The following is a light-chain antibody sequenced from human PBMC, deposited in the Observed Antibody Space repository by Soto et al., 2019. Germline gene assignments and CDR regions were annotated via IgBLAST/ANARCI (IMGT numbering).Light chain of an antibody. Sequence: DIQMTQSPSTLSVSVGDRITITCPASQTSRSWLAWYQQKPGKAPKLLIYKASTLKSGVPSRFSGSGSGTEFTLTISSLEPDDFATYYCQHYNSYSEALGQGTKVDIK. CDR2: KAS. J-gene: IGKJ1*01. V-gene: IGKV1-5*03. CDR3: QHYNSYSEA. CDR1: QTSRSW.